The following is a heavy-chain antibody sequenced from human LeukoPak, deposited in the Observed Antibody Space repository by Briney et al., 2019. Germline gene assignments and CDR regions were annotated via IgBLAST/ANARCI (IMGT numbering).Heavy chain of an antibody. CDR3: ARVTGAAADPRFDY. Sequence: SETLSLTCTVSGGSISSYFWTWIRRPAGKGLEWIGRIYTGGSTNYNPSLKSRVTMSVDTSKNQFSLKLSSVTAADTAVYYCARVTGAAADPRFDYWGQGTLVTVSS. CDR2: IYTGGST. V-gene: IGHV4-4*07. J-gene: IGHJ4*02. CDR1: GGSISSYF. D-gene: IGHD6-13*01.